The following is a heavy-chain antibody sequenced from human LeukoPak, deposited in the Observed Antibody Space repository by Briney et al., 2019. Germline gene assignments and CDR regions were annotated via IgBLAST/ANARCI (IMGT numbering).Heavy chain of an antibody. CDR3: VRDISGYYFDY. CDR1: GFTFSSYA. J-gene: IGHJ4*02. V-gene: IGHV3-64D*09. Sequence: GGSLRLSCSASGFTFSSYAMHWVRQAPGKGLEYVSAISSNGGSTYYADSVKGRFTISRDNSKNTLYLQMSSLRAEDTALYYCVRDISGYYFDYWGQGTLVTVSS. D-gene: IGHD3-22*01. CDR2: ISSNGGST.